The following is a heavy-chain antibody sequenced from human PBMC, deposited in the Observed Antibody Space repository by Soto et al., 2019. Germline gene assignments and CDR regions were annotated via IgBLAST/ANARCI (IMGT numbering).Heavy chain of an antibody. J-gene: IGHJ4*02. Sequence: SETLSLTCAVYGGSFSGYYWSWIRQPPGKGLEWIGEINHSGSTNYNPSLKSRVTISVDTSKNQFSLKLSSVTAADTAVYYCARYYSSSWLDYWGQGTLVTVSS. CDR2: INHSGST. CDR1: GGSFSGYY. D-gene: IGHD6-13*01. CDR3: ARYYSSSWLDY. V-gene: IGHV4-34*01.